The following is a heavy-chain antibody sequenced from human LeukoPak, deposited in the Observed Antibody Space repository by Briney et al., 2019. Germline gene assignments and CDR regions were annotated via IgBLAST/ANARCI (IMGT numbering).Heavy chain of an antibody. D-gene: IGHD3-16*01. Sequence: GGSLRLSCAASGFTFSSYAMSWVRQAPGKGLEWVAVISYDGSNKYYADSVKGRFTISRDNSKNTLYLQMNSLRAEDTAVYYCARAYDYVWGSYGPTIDYWGQGTLVTVSS. CDR1: GFTFSSYA. CDR2: ISYDGSNK. CDR3: ARAYDYVWGSYGPTIDY. J-gene: IGHJ4*02. V-gene: IGHV3-30*04.